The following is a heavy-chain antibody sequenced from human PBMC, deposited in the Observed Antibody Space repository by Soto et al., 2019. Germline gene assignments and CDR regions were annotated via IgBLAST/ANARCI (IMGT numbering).Heavy chain of an antibody. CDR1: GFTFTSSA. V-gene: IGHV1-58*01. J-gene: IGHJ6*02. CDR2: IVVGSGNT. Sequence: ASVKVSCKASGFTFTSSAVQWVRQARGQRLEWIGWIVVGSGNTNYAQKFQERVTITRDMSTSTAYMELSSLRSEDTAVYYCAAPSYYDSSGYYLYYYYYGMDVWGQGTTVTVSS. CDR3: AAPSYYDSSGYYLYYYYYGMDV. D-gene: IGHD3-22*01.